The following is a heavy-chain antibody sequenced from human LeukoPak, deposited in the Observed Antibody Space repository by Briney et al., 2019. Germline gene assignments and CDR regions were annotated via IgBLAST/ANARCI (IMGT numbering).Heavy chain of an antibody. CDR3: ARDSDYYRSGSYARD. CDR1: GFTFSSYA. V-gene: IGHV3-30-3*01. CDR2: ISYDGSNK. Sequence: GGSLRLSCAASGFTFSSYAMHWVRQAPGKGLEWVAVISYDGSNKYYADSVKGRFTISRDNSKNTLYLQMNSLRAEDTAVYYCARDSDYYRSGSYARDWGQGTLVTVSS. J-gene: IGHJ4*02. D-gene: IGHD3-10*01.